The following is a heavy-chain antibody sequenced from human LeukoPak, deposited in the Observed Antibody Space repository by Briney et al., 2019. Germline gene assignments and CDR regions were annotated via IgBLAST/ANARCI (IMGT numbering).Heavy chain of an antibody. CDR1: GGSFSGYY. V-gene: IGHV4-34*01. D-gene: IGHD1-26*01. CDR3: ARGLDTYKSGVD. J-gene: IGHJ4*02. CDR2: IHPSGST. Sequence: SETLSLTCAVYGGSFSGYYCTWIGQAPGKGLEWIGEIHPSGSTNYNPSLMSRVSLSLDTSKNQFSLRLSSVTAADTAVYFCARGLDTYKSGVDWGQGTLVTVSS.